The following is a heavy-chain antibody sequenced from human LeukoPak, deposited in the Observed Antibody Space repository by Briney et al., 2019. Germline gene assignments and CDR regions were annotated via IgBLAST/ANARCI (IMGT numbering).Heavy chain of an antibody. J-gene: IGHJ3*02. CDR2: ISAYNGNT. CDR3: ARSRDNWNVGAFDI. Sequence: GASVKVSCKASGYTFTSYGISWVRQAPGQGLEWMGWISAYNGNTNYAQKLQGSVTMTTDTSTSTAYMELRSLRSDDTAVYYCARSRDNWNVGAFDIWGQGTMVTVSS. CDR1: GYTFTSYG. D-gene: IGHD1-1*01. V-gene: IGHV1-18*01.